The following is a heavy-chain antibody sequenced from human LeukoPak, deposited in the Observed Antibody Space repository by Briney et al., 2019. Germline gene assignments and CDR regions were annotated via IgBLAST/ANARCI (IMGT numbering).Heavy chain of an antibody. CDR1: GFTFDDYT. CDR2: ISWDGGST. V-gene: IGHV3-43*01. J-gene: IGHJ3*02. CDR3: AKDIGEGEGAFDI. Sequence: GGSLRLSCAASGFTFDDYTMHWVRQAPGKGLEWVSLISWDGGSTYYADSVKGRFTISRDNSKNSLYLQMDSLRTEDTALYYCAKDIGEGEGAFDIWGQGTMVTVSS.